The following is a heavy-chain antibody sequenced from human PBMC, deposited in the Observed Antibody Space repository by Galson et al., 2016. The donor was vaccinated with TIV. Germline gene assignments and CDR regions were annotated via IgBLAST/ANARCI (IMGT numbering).Heavy chain of an antibody. D-gene: IGHD2-2*01. Sequence: SLRLSCAASGFTFDEHAMSWVRQVPGKGLEWVAGINWNGEWTLYADSVKGRFTISRDSARRSVYLQMDSLSVEDTALYYCARGSPVRCSNFSCYLAHWGQGTLVTVSS. J-gene: IGHJ4*02. CDR2: INWNGEWT. V-gene: IGHV3-20*04. CDR3: ARGSPVRCSNFSCYLAH. CDR1: GFTFDEHA.